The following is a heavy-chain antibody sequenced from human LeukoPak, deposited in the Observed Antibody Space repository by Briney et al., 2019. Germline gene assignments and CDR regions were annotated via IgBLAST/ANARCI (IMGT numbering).Heavy chain of an antibody. Sequence: GGSLRLSCAASGFTFSNYAMSWVRQAPGKGLEWVSLISGGGGGTYYADSVKGRFTISRDNSKNTLYLQMNSLRAEDTAVYYCARDLSHIVVVTAIFDYWGQGTLVTVSS. CDR2: ISGGGGGT. CDR1: GFTFSNYA. J-gene: IGHJ4*02. CDR3: ARDLSHIVVVTAIFDY. V-gene: IGHV3-23*01. D-gene: IGHD2-21*02.